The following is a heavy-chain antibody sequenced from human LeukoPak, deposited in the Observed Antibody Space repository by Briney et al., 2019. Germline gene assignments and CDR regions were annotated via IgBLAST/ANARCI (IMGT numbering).Heavy chain of an antibody. V-gene: IGHV3-48*03. CDR3: ARDMVRGVKDAFDP. CDR2: ITSGGGSI. CDR1: GFTFSQYE. Sequence: GGSLRLSCAASGFTFSQYEMNWVRQAPGKGLEWVAYITSGGGSIYYAGSVKGRFTISRDNAKNSLFLQMNSLRAEDTAVYYCARDMVRGVKDAFDPWGQGTLVTVSS. D-gene: IGHD3-10*01. J-gene: IGHJ5*02.